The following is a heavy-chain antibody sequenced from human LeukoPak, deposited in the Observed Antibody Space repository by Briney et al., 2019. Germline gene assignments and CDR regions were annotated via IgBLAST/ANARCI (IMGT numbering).Heavy chain of an antibody. CDR1: GFTFNNYA. J-gene: IGHJ4*02. Sequence: GGSLRLSCAASGFTFNNYAMSWVRQAPGKGLEWVSTISGSDASTYYADSVKGRFTISRDNSKNTLYLQMNSLRAEDTAVYYCAKDLYGVYDFDCWGQGTLVTVSS. CDR3: AKDLYGVYDFDC. V-gene: IGHV3-23*01. CDR2: ISGSDAST. D-gene: IGHD4-17*01.